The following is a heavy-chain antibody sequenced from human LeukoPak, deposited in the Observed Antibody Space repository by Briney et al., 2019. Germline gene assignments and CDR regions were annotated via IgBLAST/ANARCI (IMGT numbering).Heavy chain of an antibody. Sequence: GGSLRLSCAASGFTFSSYGMHWVRQAPGKGLEWVAVISYDGSNKYYADSVKGRFTISRDNSKNALYLQMNSLRAEDTAVYYCHVGYSREGAFDIWGLGTMVTVSS. V-gene: IGHV3-30*03. CDR1: GFTFSSYG. D-gene: IGHD5-18*01. CDR3: HVGYSREGAFDI. CDR2: ISYDGSNK. J-gene: IGHJ3*02.